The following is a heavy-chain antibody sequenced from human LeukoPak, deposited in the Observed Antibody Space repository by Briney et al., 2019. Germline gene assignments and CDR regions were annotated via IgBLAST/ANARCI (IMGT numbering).Heavy chain of an antibody. Sequence: GGSLRLSCAASGFTFSSYSMNWVRQAPGKGLEWVSSISSSSSYIYYADSVKGRFTISRDNAKNSLYLQMNSLRAEDTALYYCAKALRPYGLLPPFDYWGQGTLVTVSS. CDR2: ISSSSSYI. V-gene: IGHV3-21*04. J-gene: IGHJ4*02. D-gene: IGHD4-17*01. CDR1: GFTFSSYS. CDR3: AKALRPYGLLPPFDY.